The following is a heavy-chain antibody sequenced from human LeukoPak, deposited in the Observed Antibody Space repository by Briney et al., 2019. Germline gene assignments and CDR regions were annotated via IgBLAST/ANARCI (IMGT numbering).Heavy chain of an antibody. CDR1: GGSISSYY. J-gene: IGHJ5*02. CDR2: IYYSGST. Sequence: PSETLSLTCTVSGGSISSYYWSWIRQPPGKGLEWIGYIYYSGSTNYNPSLKSRVTISVDTSKNQFSLKLSSVTAADTAVYYCARGHRYYYDSSGYYNWFDPWGQGTLVTVSS. D-gene: IGHD3-22*01. CDR3: ARGHRYYYDSSGYYNWFDP. V-gene: IGHV4-59*12.